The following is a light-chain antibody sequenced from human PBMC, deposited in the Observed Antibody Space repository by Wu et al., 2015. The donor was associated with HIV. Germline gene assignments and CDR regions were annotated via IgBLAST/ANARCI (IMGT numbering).Light chain of an antibody. Sequence: EIVMTQSPAILSVSPGERAALSCRASQTVSTNLAWYQHKPGQAPRLLIYGASNRATGVPARFSGSGSGTEFTLTINSVQSEDSAVYYCQQFRGTFGLGPSGNQ. V-gene: IGKV3-15*01. CDR3: QQFRGT. CDR2: GAS. J-gene: IGKJ3*01. CDR1: QTVSTN.